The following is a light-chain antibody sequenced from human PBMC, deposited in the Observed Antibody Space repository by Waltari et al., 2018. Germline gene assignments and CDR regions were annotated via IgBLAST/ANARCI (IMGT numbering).Light chain of an antibody. CDR1: YSYIGGKD. Sequence: QSVLTQPPSVSASPGQRVVISCSGSYSYIGGKDVHWYQHLPGTPPKLLVYDTNQRPSGVPDRFSGSKSGTSASLAISGLRSEDEADYYCATWDVSLSGKIFGTGTKVTVL. J-gene: IGLJ1*01. CDR2: DTN. V-gene: IGLV1-47*02. CDR3: ATWDVSLSGKI.